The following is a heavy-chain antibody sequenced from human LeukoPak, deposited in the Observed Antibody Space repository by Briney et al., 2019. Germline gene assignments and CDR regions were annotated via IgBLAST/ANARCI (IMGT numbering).Heavy chain of an antibody. Sequence: GGSLRLSCAASGFTFSSYAMHWVRQAPGKGLEWVVVISYDGSSKYYADSVKGRFTISRDNSKNTLYLQMNSLRAEDTAVYYCARDGHTPYDILTGYLSLWGQGTLVTVSS. J-gene: IGHJ4*02. CDR3: ARDGHTPYDILTGYLSL. V-gene: IGHV3-30*04. D-gene: IGHD3-9*01. CDR1: GFTFSSYA. CDR2: ISYDGSSK.